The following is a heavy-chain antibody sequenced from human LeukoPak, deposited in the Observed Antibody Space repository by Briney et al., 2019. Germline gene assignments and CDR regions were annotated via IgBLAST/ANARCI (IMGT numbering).Heavy chain of an antibody. CDR3: SKGPSSGYGSSWFFDY. CDR2: ISGSGGST. Sequence: GGSLRLSCAASGFTFSSYAMSWVRQAPGKGLKWVSGISGSGGSTYYADSVKGRFTISRDNSKNTLYPQITSLRAEDTAVYYCSKGPSSGYGSSWFFDYWGQGTLVTVSS. J-gene: IGHJ4*02. CDR1: GFTFSSYA. V-gene: IGHV3-23*01. D-gene: IGHD6-13*01.